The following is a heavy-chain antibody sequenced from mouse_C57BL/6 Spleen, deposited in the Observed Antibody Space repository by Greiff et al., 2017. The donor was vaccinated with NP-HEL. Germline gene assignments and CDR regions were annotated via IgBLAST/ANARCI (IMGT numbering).Heavy chain of an antibody. V-gene: IGHV1-54*01. D-gene: IGHD1-1*01. Sequence: QVQLQQSGAELVRPGTSVKVSCKASGYAFTNYLIEWVKQRPGQGLEWIGVINPGSGGTNYNEKFKGKATLTADISSSTAYMKLSSLTSEDSAVYFCARWSSFWYFDVWGTGTTVTVSS. J-gene: IGHJ1*03. CDR2: INPGSGGT. CDR1: GYAFTNYL. CDR3: ARWSSFWYFDV.